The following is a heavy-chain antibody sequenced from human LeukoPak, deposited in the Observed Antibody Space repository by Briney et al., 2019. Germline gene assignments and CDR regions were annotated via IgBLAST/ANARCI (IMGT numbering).Heavy chain of an antibody. J-gene: IGHJ4*02. Sequence: GASVKVSCKASGYTFTSCGISWVRQAPGQGLEGMGWISPYNCNTNYAQKLQGRVIMTTDTSTTTAYMELRSLRYDDTAVYYCAREMATIVNQFDYWGQGTLVTVSS. V-gene: IGHV1-18*01. CDR2: ISPYNCNT. CDR3: AREMATIVNQFDY. D-gene: IGHD5-24*01. CDR1: GYTFTSCG.